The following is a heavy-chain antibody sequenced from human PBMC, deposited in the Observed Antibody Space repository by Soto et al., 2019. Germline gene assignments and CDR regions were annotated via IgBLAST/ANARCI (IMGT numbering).Heavy chain of an antibody. D-gene: IGHD3-3*01. CDR2: INTNTGNP. CDR3: ARDLGRYYDFWSGYYTYYYYGMDV. V-gene: IGHV7-4-1*01. Sequence: ASVKVSCKASGYTFTSYYTHWVRQAPGQGLEWMGRINTNTGNPTYAQGFTGRFVFSLDTSVSTAYLQICSLKAEDTAVYYCARDLGRYYDFWSGYYTYYYYGMDVWGQGTTVTVSS. CDR1: GYTFTSYY. J-gene: IGHJ6*02.